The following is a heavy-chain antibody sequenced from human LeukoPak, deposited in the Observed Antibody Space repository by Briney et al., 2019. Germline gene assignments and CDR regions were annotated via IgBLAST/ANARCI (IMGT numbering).Heavy chain of an antibody. Sequence: PGGSLRLSCAASGFTVSSNYMSWVRQAPGKGLEWVSVIYSGGSIYYADSVKGRFTISRDNSKNTLYLQMNSLRAEDTAVYYCARGEYSGSYGGHFDYWGQGTLVTVSS. CDR1: GFTVSSNY. J-gene: IGHJ4*02. CDR3: ARGEYSGSYGGHFDY. V-gene: IGHV3-53*05. CDR2: IYSGGSI. D-gene: IGHD1-26*01.